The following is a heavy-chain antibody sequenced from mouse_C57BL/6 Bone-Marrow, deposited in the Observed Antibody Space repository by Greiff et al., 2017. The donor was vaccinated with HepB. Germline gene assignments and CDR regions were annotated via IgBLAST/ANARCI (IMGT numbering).Heavy chain of an antibody. CDR2: IYPSDSET. V-gene: IGHV1-61*01. CDR3: ARSLRSAMDY. J-gene: IGHJ4*01. Sequence: QVQLQQPGAELVRPGSSVKLSCKASGYTFTSYWMDWVKQRPGQGLEWIGNIYPSDSETHYNQKFKDKATLTVDKSSSTAYMQLSSLTSEDSAVYYCARSLRSAMDYWGQGTSVTVSS. CDR1: GYTFTSYW.